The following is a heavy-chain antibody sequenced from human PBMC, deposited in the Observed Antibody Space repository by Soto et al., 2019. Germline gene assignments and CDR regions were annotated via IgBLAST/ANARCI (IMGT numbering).Heavy chain of an antibody. CDR3: ASKERWGGYEDV. D-gene: IGHD5-12*01. Sequence: QVQLQESGPGLVKPSQTLSLTCTVSGGSISSGGYYWSWIRQHPGKGLEWIGYIYYSGSTYYNPSLKRRVTISVDTAKNQFSLKLSSVTAADTAVYYCASKERWGGYEDVWGQGTTVTVSS. CDR2: IYYSGST. J-gene: IGHJ6*02. V-gene: IGHV4-31*03. CDR1: GGSISSGGYY.